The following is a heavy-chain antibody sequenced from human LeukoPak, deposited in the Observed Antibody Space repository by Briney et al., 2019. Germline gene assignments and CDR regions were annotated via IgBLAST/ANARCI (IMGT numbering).Heavy chain of an antibody. CDR3: ARYNWNDEPFDY. D-gene: IGHD1-1*01. CDR1: GYTFTGYY. CDR2: MNPNSGGT. V-gene: IGHV1-2*02. J-gene: IGHJ4*02. Sequence: ASVKVSCKASGYTFTGYYMHWVRQAPGQGLEWMGWMNPNSGGTNYAQKFQGRVTMTRDTSISTAYMELSRLRSDDTAVYYCARYNWNDEPFDYWGQGTLVTVSS.